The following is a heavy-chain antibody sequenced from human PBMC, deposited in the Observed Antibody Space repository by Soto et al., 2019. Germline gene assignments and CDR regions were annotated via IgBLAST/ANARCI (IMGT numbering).Heavy chain of an antibody. CDR1: GFTFSSYA. J-gene: IGHJ4*02. CDR3: AIFSRRWWWSIVI. Sequence: GGSLRLSCAASGFTFSSYAMHWVRQAPGKGLEWVALISYDGSNKYYADSVKGRFTISRDNSKNTLYLQMNSLRDEDTAVYYYAIFSRRWWWSIVIWGQGTLVTVSS. V-gene: IGHV3-30-3*01. CDR2: ISYDGSNK. D-gene: IGHD2-8*02.